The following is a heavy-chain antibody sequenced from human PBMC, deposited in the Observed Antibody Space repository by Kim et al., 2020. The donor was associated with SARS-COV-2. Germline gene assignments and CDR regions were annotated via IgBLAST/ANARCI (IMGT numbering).Heavy chain of an antibody. CDR1: GGSISSGDYY. D-gene: IGHD2-2*01. CDR3: AREEDIVVVPDGYYYYMDV. V-gene: IGHV4-30-4*01. J-gene: IGHJ6*03. CDR2: IYYSGST. Sequence: SETLSLTCTVSGGSISSGDYYWSWIRQPPGKGLEWIGYIYYSGSTYYNPSLKSRVTISVDTSKNQFSLKLSSVTAADTAVYYCAREEDIVVVPDGYYYYMDVWGKGTTVTVSS.